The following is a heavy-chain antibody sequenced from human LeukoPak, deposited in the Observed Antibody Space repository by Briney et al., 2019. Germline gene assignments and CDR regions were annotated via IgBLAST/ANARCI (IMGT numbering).Heavy chain of an antibody. CDR1: GFTFSSYW. D-gene: IGHD5-24*01. CDR3: ARDGDGYNRSDAFDI. Sequence: PGGSLRLSCAASGFTFSSYWMSWVRQAPGKGLEWVANIKQDGSEKYYVDSVKGRFTISRDNAKNSLYLQMNSLRAEDTAVYYCARDGDGYNRSDAFDIWGQGTMVTVSS. J-gene: IGHJ3*02. CDR2: IKQDGSEK. V-gene: IGHV3-7*01.